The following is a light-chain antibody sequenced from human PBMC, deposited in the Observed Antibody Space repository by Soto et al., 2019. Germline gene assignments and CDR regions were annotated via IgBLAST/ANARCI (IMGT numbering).Light chain of an antibody. V-gene: IGLV1-51*01. CDR3: GTWDSSLSLYV. J-gene: IGLJ1*01. CDR1: SSNIGAGYD. Sequence: QSVLTQPPSVSGAPGQRVTISCTGSSSNIGAGYDVHWYQQLPGTAPKLLIYDNNKRPSGIPDRFSGSKSGTSATLGITGLQTGDEADYYCGTWDSSLSLYVFGTGTKVTVL. CDR2: DNN.